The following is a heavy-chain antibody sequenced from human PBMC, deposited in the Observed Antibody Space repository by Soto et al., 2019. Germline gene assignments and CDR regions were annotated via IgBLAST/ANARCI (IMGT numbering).Heavy chain of an antibody. J-gene: IGHJ3*02. CDR2: VSDNGGSRGGT. V-gene: IGHV3-23*01. CDR1: GFMFNNSA. D-gene: IGHD2-21*01. CDR3: ARAKAVVIAALDI. Sequence: EVELLESGGGLVQPGGSLRLSCTASGFMFNNSAMTWVRQAPGQGLQWVASVSDNGGSRGGTYYADSVKGRFTISRDNSKNPLYLQLDSLTGADTAVYYCARAKAVVIAALDIWGQGTMVTVSS.